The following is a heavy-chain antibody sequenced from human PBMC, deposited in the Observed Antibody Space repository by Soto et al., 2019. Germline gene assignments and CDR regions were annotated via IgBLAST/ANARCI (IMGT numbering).Heavy chain of an antibody. CDR1: GGSFSGYY. D-gene: IGHD6-6*01. CDR3: ASGSSSSSGAAMDV. Sequence: PSETLSLTCAVYGGSFSGYYWSWIRQPPGKGLEWIGEINHSGSTNYNPSLKSRVTISVDTSKNQFSLKLSSVTAADTAVYYCASGSSSSSGAAMDVWGQGTTVTVS. CDR2: INHSGST. J-gene: IGHJ6*02. V-gene: IGHV4-34*01.